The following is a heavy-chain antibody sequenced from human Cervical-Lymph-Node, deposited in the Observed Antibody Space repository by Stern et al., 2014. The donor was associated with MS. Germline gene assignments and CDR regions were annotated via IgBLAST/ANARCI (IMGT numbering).Heavy chain of an antibody. CDR2: IYSGGET. V-gene: IGHV3-66*02. CDR3: AIRSVTVAGGGLNY. Sequence: EVQLVESGGGLVQPGGSLRLSCAASGFTVSYNHMCWVRQAPGKGLEWVSTIYSGGETHYADSVKGRFTISRDNSKNTLILQMSSLRPDDTAVYYCAIRSVTVAGGGLNYWGQGTLVTVSS. J-gene: IGHJ4*02. D-gene: IGHD6-19*01. CDR1: GFTVSYNH.